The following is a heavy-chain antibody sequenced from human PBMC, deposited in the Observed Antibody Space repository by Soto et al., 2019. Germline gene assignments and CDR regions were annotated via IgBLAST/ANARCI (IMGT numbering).Heavy chain of an antibody. CDR2: ITNVGSGA. Sequence: EEQLVESGGGLVQPGGSLRLSCAGSGFIFSSYWMHWVRQAPGKGLVWVSRITNVGSGATYADSVNGRFTISRDNAKNTMYLQMNSLRVEDTAVYYCARGMQGSRYFNLWGRGTLVTVSS. CDR3: ARGMQGSRYFNL. V-gene: IGHV3-74*03. J-gene: IGHJ2*01. CDR1: GFIFSSYW.